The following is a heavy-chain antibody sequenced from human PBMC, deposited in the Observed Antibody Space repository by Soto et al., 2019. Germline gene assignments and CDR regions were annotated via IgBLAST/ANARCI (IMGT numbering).Heavy chain of an antibody. CDR1: GGSISSVGYF. D-gene: IGHD6-25*01. CDR2: ISYSGST. V-gene: IGHV4-31*03. Sequence: QVQLESSGPGLVKPSQTLSLTCTVSGGSISSVGYFWTWIRQHPAKGLEWIGHISYSGSTYFIPSLRSRLSMSVDTSKNQFSLNLTSVTVADTPLYYCARLNSGWHQTFDSWGQGTLVTVSS. CDR3: ARLNSGWHQTFDS. J-gene: IGHJ4*02.